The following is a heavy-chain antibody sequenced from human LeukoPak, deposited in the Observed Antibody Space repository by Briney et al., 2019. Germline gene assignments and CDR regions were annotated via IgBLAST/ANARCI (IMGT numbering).Heavy chain of an antibody. D-gene: IGHD3-10*01. CDR3: AKMGRGAITMVRGGV. CDR1: GFTFSSYS. Sequence: GGSLRLSCAASGFTFSSYSMNWVRQAPGKGLEWVSAISGSGGSTYYADSVKGRFTISRDNSKNTLYLQMNSLRAEDTAVYYCAKMGRGAITMVRGGVWGQGTMVTVSS. J-gene: IGHJ3*01. V-gene: IGHV3-23*01. CDR2: ISGSGGST.